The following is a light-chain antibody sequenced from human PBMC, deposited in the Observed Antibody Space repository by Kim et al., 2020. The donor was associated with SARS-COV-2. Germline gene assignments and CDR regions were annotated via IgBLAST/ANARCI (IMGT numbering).Light chain of an antibody. CDR3: QVWDSSTAWDVV. CDR1: NIGGKN. Sequence: LGQTARITCGGNNIGGKNVHWYQQKPGQAPALVIYRDSTRPSGIPERFSGSNSGNTATLTISRAQVGDEADYYCQVWDSSTAWDVVFGGGTKVTVL. CDR2: RDS. V-gene: IGLV3-9*01. J-gene: IGLJ2*01.